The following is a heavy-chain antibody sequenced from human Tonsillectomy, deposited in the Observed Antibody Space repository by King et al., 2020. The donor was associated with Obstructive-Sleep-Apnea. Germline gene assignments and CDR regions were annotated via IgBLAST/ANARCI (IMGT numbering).Heavy chain of an antibody. V-gene: IGHV3-21*01. CDR2: ISSTSTYI. CDR3: ASNQLRPFDY. D-gene: IGHD1-1*01. CDR1: GITLSSYS. J-gene: IGHJ4*02. Sequence: VQLVESGGGLVKPGGSLRLSCAASGITLSSYSMNWVRQAPGKGLEWVSSISSTSTYIYYADSLKGRFTISRDNAKNSLYLQMDSLRAEDTAVYYCASNQLRPFDYWGQGTLVTVSS.